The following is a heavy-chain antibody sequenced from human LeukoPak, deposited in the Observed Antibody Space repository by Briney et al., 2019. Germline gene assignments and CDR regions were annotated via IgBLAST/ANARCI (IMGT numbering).Heavy chain of an antibody. CDR2: INPSGGST. J-gene: IGHJ4*02. Sequence: ASVKVSCKASGYTFISYYIHWVRQAPGQGLEWMGIINPSGGSTSYAQKFQGRVTMTTDTSTSTAYMEVRSLRSDDTAVYYCARERESAVYLETCDYWGQGTLVTVSS. CDR3: ARERESAVYLETCDY. V-gene: IGHV1-46*01. D-gene: IGHD1-20*01. CDR1: GYTFISYY.